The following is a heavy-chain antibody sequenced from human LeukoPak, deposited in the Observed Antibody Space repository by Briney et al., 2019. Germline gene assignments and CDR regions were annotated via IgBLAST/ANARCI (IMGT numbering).Heavy chain of an antibody. CDR1: GFTFSSYG. J-gene: IGHJ3*02. V-gene: IGHV3-30*18. CDR2: ISYDGSNK. D-gene: IGHD6-13*01. CDR3: AKKTGGIYAFDI. Sequence: PGGSLRLSCAASGFTFSSYGMHWVRQAPGKGLEWVALISYDGSNKYYADSVTGRFTISRDNSNNTLYLQMNSLRAEDTAVYYCAKKTGGIYAFDIWGQGTVVTVSS.